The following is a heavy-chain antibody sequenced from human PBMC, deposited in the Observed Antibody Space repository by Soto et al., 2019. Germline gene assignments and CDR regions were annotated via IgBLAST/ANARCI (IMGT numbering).Heavy chain of an antibody. J-gene: IGHJ4*02. CDR3: ARSISVAAAGPFDY. Sequence: QVQLQESGPGLVKPSQTLSLTCTVSGGSISSGGCFWRWISKHPGKGLEWIGYIYYSGSTYYNPSLKRRFTISVYTSKSQSSLQRSSVTTADTAGYYWARSISVAAAGPFDYWGPGTLVTVSS. V-gene: IGHV4-31*03. CDR2: IYYSGST. D-gene: IGHD6-13*01. CDR1: GGSISSGGCF.